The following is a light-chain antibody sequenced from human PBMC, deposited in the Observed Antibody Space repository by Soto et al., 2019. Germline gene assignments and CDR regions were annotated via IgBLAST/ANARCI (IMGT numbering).Light chain of an antibody. V-gene: IGKV1-33*01. J-gene: IGKJ3*01. CDR3: QQYDNLPGT. CDR2: DAS. CDR1: QDISNY. Sequence: DIQMTQSPSSLSASVGDRVTITCQASQDISNYLNWYQQKPGKAPKLLLYDASNLETGVPSRFSGSGSVTDFTFTISRLQPEDVATYYCQQYDNLPGTFGPGTRGAIK.